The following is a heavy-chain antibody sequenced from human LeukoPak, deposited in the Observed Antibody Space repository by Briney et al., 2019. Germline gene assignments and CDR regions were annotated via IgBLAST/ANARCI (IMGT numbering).Heavy chain of an antibody. CDR3: ANEGPNFDY. CDR2: ISGSGDST. Sequence: PGGSLRLSCAASGFTFSSYAMSWVRQAPGKRLEWVSVISGSGDSTHYADSVKGRFTISRDNSKNTVYLQMNSLRAEDTAVYYCANEGPNFDYWGQGTLVTVSS. J-gene: IGHJ4*02. CDR1: GFTFSSYA. D-gene: IGHD2-8*01. V-gene: IGHV3-23*01.